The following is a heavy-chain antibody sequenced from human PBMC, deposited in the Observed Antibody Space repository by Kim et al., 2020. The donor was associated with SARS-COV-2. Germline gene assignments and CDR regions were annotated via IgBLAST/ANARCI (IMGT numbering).Heavy chain of an antibody. CDR1: GGSISSSSYY. D-gene: IGHD6-6*01. CDR3: ARVGSSSWFDP. CDR2: IYYSGST. J-gene: IGHJ5*02. V-gene: IGHV4-39*07. Sequence: SETLSLTCTVSGGSISSSSYYWGWIRQPPGKGLEWIGSIYYSGSTYYNPSLKSRVTISVDTSKNQFSLKLSSVTAADTAVYYCARVGSSSWFDPWGQGTL.